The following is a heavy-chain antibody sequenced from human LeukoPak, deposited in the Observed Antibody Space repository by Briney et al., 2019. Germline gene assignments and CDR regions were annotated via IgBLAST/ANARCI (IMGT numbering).Heavy chain of an antibody. CDR3: ARVRLSVRDAFDI. J-gene: IGHJ3*02. Sequence: ASVKVPCRASGYTFTSYGISWVLQAPGQGLEWMGWISAYNGNTNYAQKLQGRVTMTTDTSTSTAYMELRSLRSDDTAVYYCARVRLSVRDAFDIWGRGTMVTVTS. V-gene: IGHV1-18*01. CDR1: GYTFTSYG. D-gene: IGHD3-16*01. CDR2: ISAYNGNT.